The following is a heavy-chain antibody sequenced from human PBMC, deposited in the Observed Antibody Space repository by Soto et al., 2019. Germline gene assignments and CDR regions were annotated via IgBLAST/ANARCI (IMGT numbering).Heavy chain of an antibody. CDR2: ISAYNGNT. V-gene: IGHV1-18*04. CDR1: GYSFTSYW. D-gene: IGHD3-22*01. Sequence: GESLKISCKGSGYSFTSYWISWVRQAPGQGLEWMGWISAYNGNTNYAQKLQGRVTMTTDTSTSTAYMELRSLRSDDTAVYYCARDRGYDSSVGSGPDDAFDIWGQGTMVTVSS. CDR3: ARDRGYDSSVGSGPDDAFDI. J-gene: IGHJ3*02.